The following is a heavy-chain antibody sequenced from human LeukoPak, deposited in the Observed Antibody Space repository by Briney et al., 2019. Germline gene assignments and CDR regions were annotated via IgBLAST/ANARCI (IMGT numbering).Heavy chain of an antibody. D-gene: IGHD3-22*01. CDR2: INHNSGGT. Sequence: GSSVKASCKASVYTFTDYYMHWVRQAPGQGLEWMGWINHNSGGTNYAQKFQGRVTMTRDTSISTAYMELSRLRSDDTAVYYCARASYYYDSSGYPGYYFDYWGQGTLVTVSS. V-gene: IGHV1-2*02. J-gene: IGHJ4*02. CDR1: VYTFTDYY. CDR3: ARASYYYDSSGYPGYYFDY.